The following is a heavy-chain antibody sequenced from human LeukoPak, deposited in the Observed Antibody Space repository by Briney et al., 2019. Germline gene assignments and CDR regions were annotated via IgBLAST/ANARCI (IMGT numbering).Heavy chain of an antibody. CDR2: ISHGGDT. Sequence: PSETLSLTCAVYGGSLSGYYWSWIRQPPGKGLEWIGEISHGGDTNYNSSLKSRVTISVATSRNQFSLRLNSVTAADTAVYYCARGRMVRGVPSPFGYWGQGILVTVSS. CDR1: GGSLSGYY. CDR3: ARGRMVRGVPSPFGY. J-gene: IGHJ4*02. V-gene: IGHV4-34*01. D-gene: IGHD3-10*01.